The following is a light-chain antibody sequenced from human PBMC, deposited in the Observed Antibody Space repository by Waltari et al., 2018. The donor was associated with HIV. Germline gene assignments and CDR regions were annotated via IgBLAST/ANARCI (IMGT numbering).Light chain of an antibody. CDR2: EVT. CDR1: SSDVGTYNL. CDR3: CSYAASRSVV. Sequence: QSALAQPASVSDSPGQSITISCTGTSSDVGTYNLVSWYQQHPGKVPKRIIYEVTKRPSGVSNRFSGSKSGNTASLTISGLEAEDEADYYCCSYAASRSVVFGGGTKLTVL. V-gene: IGLV2-23*02. J-gene: IGLJ2*01.